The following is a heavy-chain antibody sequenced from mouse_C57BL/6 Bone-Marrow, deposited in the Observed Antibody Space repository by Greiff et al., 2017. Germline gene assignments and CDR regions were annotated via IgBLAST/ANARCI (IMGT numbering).Heavy chain of an antibody. CDR1: GYTFTSYW. V-gene: IGHV1-55*01. CDR2: IYPGSGST. CDR3: ARRGDYGRAGDWYFDV. Sequence: VQLQQPGAELVKPGASVKMSCKASGYTFTSYWITWVKQRPGQGLEWIGDIYPGSGSTNYNEKFKSQATLTVDTASSTASMPLSSLTSEDSGVYYCARRGDYGRAGDWYFDVWGTGTTVTVSS. J-gene: IGHJ1*03. D-gene: IGHD1-1*01.